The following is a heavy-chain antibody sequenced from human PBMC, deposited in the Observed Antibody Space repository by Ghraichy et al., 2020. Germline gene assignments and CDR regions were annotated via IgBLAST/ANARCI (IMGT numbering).Heavy chain of an antibody. V-gene: IGHV1-69*13. CDR1: GGTFSSYA. D-gene: IGHD2-2*01. CDR2: IIPIFGTA. Sequence: SVKVSCKASGGTFSSYAISWVRQAPGQGLEWMGGIIPIFGTANYAQKFQGRVTITADESTSTAYMELSSLRSEDTAVYYCARDLRNSGVSTSCEVWGQGTLVTVSS. CDR3: ARDLRNSGVSTSCEV. J-gene: IGHJ4*02.